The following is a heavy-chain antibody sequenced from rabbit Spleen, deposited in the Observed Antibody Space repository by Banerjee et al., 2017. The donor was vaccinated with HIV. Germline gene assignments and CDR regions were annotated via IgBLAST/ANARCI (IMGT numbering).Heavy chain of an antibody. D-gene: IGHD1-1*01. Sequence: QSLEESGGDLVKPGASLTLTCTASGFTISSSYWICWVRQAPGKGLEWIACIYAGSSGTTYYASWAKGRFTISKTSSTTVTLQMTSLTAADTATYFCARDTSSSFSSYGMDLWGPGTLVTVS. CDR2: IYAGSSGTT. J-gene: IGHJ6*01. CDR1: GFTISSSYW. CDR3: ARDTSSSFSSYGMDL. V-gene: IGHV1S40*01.